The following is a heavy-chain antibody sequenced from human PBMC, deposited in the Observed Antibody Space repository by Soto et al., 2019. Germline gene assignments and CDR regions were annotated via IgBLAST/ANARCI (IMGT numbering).Heavy chain of an antibody. J-gene: IGHJ1*01. CDR2: ISSDGSNT. Sequence: EVQLVESGGGLVQPGESLRLSCVASGFTFSRYWMNWVRQAPGKGLVWVSRISSDGSNTTYADSVKGRFTISRYHAKNTLYLQMNSLRVEDTAVYHCAREDYFDPVHHCGQGTLVTVSS. CDR3: AREDYFDPVHH. V-gene: IGHV3-74*01. CDR1: GFTFSRYW. D-gene: IGHD3-22*01.